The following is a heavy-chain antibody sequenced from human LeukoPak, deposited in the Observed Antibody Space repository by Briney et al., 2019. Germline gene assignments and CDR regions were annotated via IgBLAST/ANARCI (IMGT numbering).Heavy chain of an antibody. V-gene: IGHV4-39*01. CDR2: IYYSGST. CDR1: GGSISSSSYY. CDR3: ARQPYYYDSGRYFDY. Sequence: PSETLSLTCTVSGGSISSSSYYWGWIRQPPGKGLEWIGSIYYSGSTYYNPSLQSRVTISVDTSKNQFSLKLSSVTAADTAVYYCARQPYYYDSGRYFDYWGQGTLVTVSS. J-gene: IGHJ4*02. D-gene: IGHD3-10*01.